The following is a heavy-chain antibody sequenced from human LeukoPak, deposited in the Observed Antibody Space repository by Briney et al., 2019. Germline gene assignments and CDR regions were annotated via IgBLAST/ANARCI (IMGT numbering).Heavy chain of an antibody. V-gene: IGHV3-7*01. D-gene: IGHD5-24*01. CDR2: MKGDGSHI. CDR3: ARHMERWQQFTRSLDY. J-gene: IGHJ4*02. Sequence: GGSLRLSCTASGFTFGNFWMSWVRQAPGRGLQWVASMKGDGSHIYYVDSVKGRFTISRDNTRDSLYLQMNSLRAEDTAVYYCARHMERWQQFTRSLDYWGQGTLVTVSS. CDR1: GFTFGNFW.